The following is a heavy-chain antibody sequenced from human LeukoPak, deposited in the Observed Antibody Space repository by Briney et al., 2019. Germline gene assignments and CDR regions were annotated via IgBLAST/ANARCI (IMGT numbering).Heavy chain of an antibody. CDR2: IYYSGST. CDR3: ARLFFSGSSLDY. D-gene: IGHD1-26*01. J-gene: IGHJ4*02. CDR1: GGSISSGGYY. Sequence: SQTLSLTCTVSGGSISSGGYYWSWIRQHPGKGLEWIGYIYYSGSTYYNPSLKSRVTISVDTSKSQFSLKLRSVTAADTAVYYCARLFFSGSSLDYWGQGTLVTVSS. V-gene: IGHV4-31*03.